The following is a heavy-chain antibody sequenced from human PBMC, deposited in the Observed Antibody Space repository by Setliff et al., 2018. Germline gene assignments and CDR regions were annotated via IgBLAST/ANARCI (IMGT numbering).Heavy chain of an antibody. CDR1: GDSITSGSDY. CDR2: IYTTGNT. J-gene: IGHJ4*02. CDR3: RLWSHSYHNDY. V-gene: IGHV4-61*02. Sequence: PSETLSLTCTVSGDSITSGSDYWNWIRQPAGKGLEWIGRIYTTGNTNYNPSLKSRVTISVDTSKNQFSLKLTSVTAADTAVYYCRLWSHSYHNDYWGQGTLVTVSS. D-gene: IGHD3-16*02.